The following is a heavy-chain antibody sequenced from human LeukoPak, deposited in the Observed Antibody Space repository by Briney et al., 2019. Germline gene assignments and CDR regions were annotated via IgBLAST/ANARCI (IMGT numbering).Heavy chain of an antibody. Sequence: GGSLRLSCAASGFTFSSYDMHWVRQPTGKGLEWVSAIGTAGDTYYPGSVKGRFTISRENAKNSLYLQMNSLRAGDTAVYYCASKGVITRADDAFDIWGQGTMVTVSS. CDR1: GFTFSSYD. D-gene: IGHD3-22*01. CDR2: IGTAGDT. J-gene: IGHJ3*02. V-gene: IGHV3-13*01. CDR3: ASKGVITRADDAFDI.